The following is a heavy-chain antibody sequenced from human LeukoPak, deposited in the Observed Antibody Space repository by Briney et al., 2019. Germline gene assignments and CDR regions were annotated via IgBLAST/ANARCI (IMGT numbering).Heavy chain of an antibody. V-gene: IGHV4-39*01. J-gene: IGHJ5*02. CDR3: ARPRSRVSWFDP. CDR2: LYYSGST. CDR1: GGSISSSNYY. Sequence: SETLSLTCTVSGGSISSSNYYWGWIRQPPGKGLEWIGSLYYSGSTYYNPSPKSRVAISVDTSKNQFSLKLRSVTAADTAVYYCARPRSRVSWFDPWGQGTLVTVSS. D-gene: IGHD2-8*01.